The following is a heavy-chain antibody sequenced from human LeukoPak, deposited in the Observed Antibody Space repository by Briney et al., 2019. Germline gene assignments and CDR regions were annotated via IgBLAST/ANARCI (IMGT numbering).Heavy chain of an antibody. CDR1: GGSISSSSNY. CDR2: IYYSGST. D-gene: IGHD7-27*01. V-gene: IGHV4-39*01. Sequence: SETLSLTCSVSGGSISSSSNYWGWIRQPPGKGLEWIGSIYYSGSTYYNPSLKSRVTISVDTSKNQFSLKLNSVTAADTAVYYCARLNHWGYYWGQGTLVTVSS. CDR3: ARLNHWGYY. J-gene: IGHJ4*02.